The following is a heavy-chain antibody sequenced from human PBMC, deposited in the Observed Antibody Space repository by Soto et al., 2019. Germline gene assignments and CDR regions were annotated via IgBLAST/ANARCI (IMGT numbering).Heavy chain of an antibody. D-gene: IGHD1-1*01. CDR2: VCTGGAT. CDR1: GFDVTTNC. V-gene: IGHV3-53*01. J-gene: IGHJ4*02. CDR3: VRDKRTISGIFPGY. Sequence: PGGSLRLSCAGSGFDVTTNCMRWVRQAPGKGLECVSIVCTGGATHYADSVKGRFTICRDRSKNTVHLQMNNVRAEDTAVYYCVRDKRTISGIFPGYWGQGTQVTVTS.